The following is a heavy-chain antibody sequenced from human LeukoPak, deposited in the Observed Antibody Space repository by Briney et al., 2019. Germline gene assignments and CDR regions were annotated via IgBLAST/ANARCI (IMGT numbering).Heavy chain of an antibody. J-gene: IGHJ4*02. V-gene: IGHV3-33*01. CDR3: ARDFDSRGYPPSY. CDR1: GFTFSNYG. Sequence: GGSLRLSCAASGFTFSNYGMHWVRQAPGKGLEWVAVIWYDGSNKYYADSVRGRFTISRDNSKNTLYLQMNSLRAEDTAVYYCARDFDSRGYPPSYWGQGTLVTVSS. D-gene: IGHD3-22*01. CDR2: IWYDGSNK.